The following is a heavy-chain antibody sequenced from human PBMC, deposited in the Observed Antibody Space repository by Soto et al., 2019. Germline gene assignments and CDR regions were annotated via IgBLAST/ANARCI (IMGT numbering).Heavy chain of an antibody. J-gene: IGHJ6*02. CDR1: GFTFTSSA. V-gene: IGHV1-58*01. CDR3: AADPSVGLRGYYYCGMDV. D-gene: IGHD5-12*01. Sequence: SVKVSCKASGFTFTSSAVQWVRQARGQRLEWIGWIVVGSGNTNYAQKFQERVTITRDMSTSTAYMELSSLRSEDTAVYYCAADPSVGLRGYYYCGMDVWGQGTTVTVSS. CDR2: IVVGSGNT.